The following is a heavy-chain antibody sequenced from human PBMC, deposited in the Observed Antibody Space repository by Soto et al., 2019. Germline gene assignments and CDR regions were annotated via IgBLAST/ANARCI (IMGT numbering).Heavy chain of an antibody. J-gene: IGHJ4*02. CDR2: IYHSGST. CDR1: GGSISSYY. D-gene: IGHD2-8*02. Sequence: SETLSLTCTVSGGSISSYYWSWIRQPPGKGLEWIGYIYHSGSTNYNPSLKSRVTISVDTSKNQFSLKLSSVTAADTAVYYCARDKITGLFDYWGQGTPVTVSS. V-gene: IGHV4-59*12. CDR3: ARDKITGLFDY.